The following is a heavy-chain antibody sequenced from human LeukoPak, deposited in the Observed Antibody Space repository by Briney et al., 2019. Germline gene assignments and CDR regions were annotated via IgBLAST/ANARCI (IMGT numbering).Heavy chain of an antibody. CDR1: GYTFTSYD. Sequence: GASVKVSCKASGYTFTSYDINWVRQATGQGLEWMGWMNPNSGNTGYAQKFQGRVTMTRNTSISTAYMELSSLRSEDTAVYYCARDWRNSAYDILTGYYLNWGQGTLVTVSS. J-gene: IGHJ4*02. V-gene: IGHV1-8*01. CDR3: ARDWRNSAYDILTGYYLN. D-gene: IGHD3-9*01. CDR2: MNPNSGNT.